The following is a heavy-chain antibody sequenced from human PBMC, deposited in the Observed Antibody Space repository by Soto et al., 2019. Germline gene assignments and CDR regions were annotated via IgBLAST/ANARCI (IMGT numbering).Heavy chain of an antibody. Sequence: PGGSLRLSCAASGFTFSTYSMNWVRQAPGKGLEWLAFLSGSSSTIYYADSVKGRFTISRDNARKSLYLQMNSLRDEDTAVYFCAREVPIRAAADFDHWGQGTLVTVSS. V-gene: IGHV3-48*02. CDR2: LSGSSSTI. J-gene: IGHJ4*02. CDR1: GFTFSTYS. D-gene: IGHD6-13*01. CDR3: AREVPIRAAADFDH.